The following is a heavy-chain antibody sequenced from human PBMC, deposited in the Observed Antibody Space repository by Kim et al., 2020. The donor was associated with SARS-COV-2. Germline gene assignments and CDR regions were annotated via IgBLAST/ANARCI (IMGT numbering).Heavy chain of an antibody. V-gene: IGHV3-30*02. D-gene: IGHD6-25*01. CDR3: AKGTAPTPRSGIDY. Sequence: YGDSVKGRFTISRDNSKNTLFLQMNSRRLEDTSVYYCAKGTAPTPRSGIDYWGQGTLVTVSS. J-gene: IGHJ4*02.